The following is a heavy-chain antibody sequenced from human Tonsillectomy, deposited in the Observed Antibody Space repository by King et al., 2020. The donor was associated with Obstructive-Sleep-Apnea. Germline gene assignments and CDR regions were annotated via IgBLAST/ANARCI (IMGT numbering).Heavy chain of an antibody. J-gene: IGHJ5*02. CDR2: IYSGGST. Sequence: QLVQSGGGLVQPGGSLRLSCVASGVTVSSNYMSWVRQAPGKGLEWLSVIYSGGSTYYADSVKGRFTISRDNSKNTLFLQMNSLRVEDTAVYYCARGHYDILTGYYSSPWGQGTLVTVSS. D-gene: IGHD3-9*01. V-gene: IGHV3-66*01. CDR1: GVTVSSNY. CDR3: ARGHYDILTGYYSSP.